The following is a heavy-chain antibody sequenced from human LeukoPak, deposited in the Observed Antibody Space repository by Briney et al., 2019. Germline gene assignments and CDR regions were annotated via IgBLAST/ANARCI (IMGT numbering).Heavy chain of an antibody. J-gene: IGHJ4*02. V-gene: IGHV4-59*08. CDR3: ARHSMVRGAYDY. CDR2: VYYSGST. Sequence: SETLSLTCTVSGGSFSSYYWSWIRQPPGKGLEWIGYVYYSGSTKDNPSLKSRVTISVDTSKNQFSLKLSSVTAADTAVYYCARHSMVRGAYDYWGQGTLVTVSS. CDR1: GGSFSSYY. D-gene: IGHD3-10*01.